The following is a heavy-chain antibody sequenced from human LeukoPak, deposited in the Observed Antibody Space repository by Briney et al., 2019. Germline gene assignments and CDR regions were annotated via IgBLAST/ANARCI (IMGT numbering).Heavy chain of an antibody. Sequence: GGSLRLSCAASGFTFSSYGMHWVRQAPGKGLEWVANIKPDGSETYYVDPVKGRFTISRDNAKNLLYLQMNSLRGEGAAVYYCGGFGYEAAVDLWGQGTLVTVSS. J-gene: IGHJ4*02. D-gene: IGHD6-13*01. CDR1: GFTFSSYG. V-gene: IGHV3-7*01. CDR3: GGFGYEAAVDL. CDR2: IKPDGSET.